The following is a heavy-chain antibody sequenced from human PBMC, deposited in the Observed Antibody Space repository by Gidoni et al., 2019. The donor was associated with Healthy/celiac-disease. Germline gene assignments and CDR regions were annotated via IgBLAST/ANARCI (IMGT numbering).Heavy chain of an antibody. CDR3: ARRSITMVRGVIVYWYFDL. CDR2: IYYSGST. CDR1: GGPISSDY. V-gene: IGHV4-59*08. D-gene: IGHD3-10*01. Sequence: QVQLQESGPGLVKPPETLSLTCTVSGGPISSDYWSWIRQPPGKGLEWIGYIYYSGSTNYNPSLKSRVTISVDTSKNQFSLKLSSVTAADTAVYYCARRSITMVRGVIVYWYFDLWGRGTLVTVSS. J-gene: IGHJ2*01.